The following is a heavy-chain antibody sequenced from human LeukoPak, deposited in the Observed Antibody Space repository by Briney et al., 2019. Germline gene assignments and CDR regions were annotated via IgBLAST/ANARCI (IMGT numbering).Heavy chain of an antibody. Sequence: ASVKVSCKASGYTFTGYYMHWVRQAPGQGLEWMGGIIPIFGTANYAQKFQGRVTITADKSTSTAYMELSSLRSEDTAVYYCARQGLTFGELNWGQGTLVTVSS. J-gene: IGHJ4*02. CDR2: IIPIFGTA. CDR3: ARQGLTFGELN. V-gene: IGHV1-69*06. D-gene: IGHD3-10*01. CDR1: GYTFTGYY.